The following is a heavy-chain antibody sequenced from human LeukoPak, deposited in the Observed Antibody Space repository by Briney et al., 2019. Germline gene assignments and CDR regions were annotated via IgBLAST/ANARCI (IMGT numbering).Heavy chain of an antibody. CDR1: GFTFSNAW. CDR2: IKSKTDGGTT. J-gene: IGHJ4*02. D-gene: IGHD3-10*01. CDR3: TTDPPDGLFGELPY. V-gene: IGHV3-15*01. Sequence: GGSLRLSCAASGFTFSNAWMSWVRQAPGKGLEWVGRIKSKTDGGTTDYAAPVKGRFTISRDDSKNTLYLQMNSLKTEDTAVYYCTTDPPDGLFGELPYWGQGTLVTVSS.